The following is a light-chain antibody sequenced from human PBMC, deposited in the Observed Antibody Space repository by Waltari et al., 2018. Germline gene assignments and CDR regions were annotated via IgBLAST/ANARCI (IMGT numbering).Light chain of an antibody. V-gene: IGKV1-39*01. Sequence: DIQMTQSPSSLSASVGDRVTITCRASENVNNYLNWYQQKPGKAPKLLIYKASTLQRGVPSRFSGSGSGTDYTFTISSLQSEDVATYYCQHNYGTPYSFGQGTKVEIK. CDR2: KAS. CDR3: QHNYGTPYS. J-gene: IGKJ2*03. CDR1: ENVNNY.